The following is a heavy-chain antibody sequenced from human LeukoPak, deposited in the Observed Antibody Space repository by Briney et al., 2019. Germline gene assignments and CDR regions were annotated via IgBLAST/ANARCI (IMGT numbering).Heavy chain of an antibody. V-gene: IGHV3-23*01. CDR3: ARDQDSSSWYNWFDP. D-gene: IGHD6-13*01. Sequence: GGSLRLSCAASGFTFSSHGMNWVRQAPGKGLEWVSGISPNGVITYYADSVKGRFTISRDNSKGTVYLQMNSLRAEDTAVYYCARDQDSSSWYNWFDPWGQGTLVTVSS. J-gene: IGHJ5*02. CDR1: GFTFSSHG. CDR2: ISPNGVIT.